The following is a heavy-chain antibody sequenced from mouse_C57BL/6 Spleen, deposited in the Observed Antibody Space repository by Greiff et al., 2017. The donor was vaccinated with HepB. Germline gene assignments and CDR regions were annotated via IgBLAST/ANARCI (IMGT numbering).Heavy chain of an antibody. CDR2: INPYNGGT. CDR1: GYTFTDYY. D-gene: IGHD1-1*01. V-gene: IGHV1-19*01. J-gene: IGHJ1*03. Sequence: EVQLQESGPVLVKPGASVKMSCKASGYTFTDYYMNWVKQSHGKSLEWIGVINPYNGGTSYNQKFKGKATLTVDKSSSTAYMELNSLTSEDSAVYYWARRGPITTVVEGYFDVWGTGTTVTVSS. CDR3: ARRGPITTVVEGYFDV.